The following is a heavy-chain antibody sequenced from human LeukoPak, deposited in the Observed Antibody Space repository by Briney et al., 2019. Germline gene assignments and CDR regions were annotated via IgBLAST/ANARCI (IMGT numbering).Heavy chain of an antibody. CDR1: GYTFTSYD. V-gene: IGHV1-8*01. CDR3: ARVLATVGDYLPDY. Sequence: ASVQVSCKASGYTFTSYDINWVRQATGQGLEWMGWMNPNSGNTGYAQKFQGRVTMTRNTAISTAYMELSSLRSEDTAVYYCARVLATVGDYLPDYWGQGTLVTVSS. CDR2: MNPNSGNT. J-gene: IGHJ4*02. D-gene: IGHD4-17*01.